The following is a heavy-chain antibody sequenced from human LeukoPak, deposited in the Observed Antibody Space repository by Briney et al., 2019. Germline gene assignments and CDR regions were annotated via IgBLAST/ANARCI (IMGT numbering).Heavy chain of an antibody. CDR2: ISYDGRNK. V-gene: IGHV3-30*04. CDR1: GFNFSNYA. J-gene: IGHJ3*02. D-gene: IGHD2-15*01. Sequence: PGRSLRLSCAASGFNFSNYAIHWVRQAPGKGLEWVAVISYDGRNKLYADSVKGRFTISRDNSKNTLYLQMNSLRVEDTAVYYCAREKGYCSGGSCPDAFDIWSQGTMVTVSS. CDR3: AREKGYCSGGSCPDAFDI.